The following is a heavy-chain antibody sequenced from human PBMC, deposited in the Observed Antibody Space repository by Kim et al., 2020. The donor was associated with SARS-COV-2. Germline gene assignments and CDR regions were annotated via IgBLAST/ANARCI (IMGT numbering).Heavy chain of an antibody. CDR2: IRWNSGSI. CDR3: AKIAVAADGDY. Sequence: GGSLRLSCAASGFTFDDYAMHWVRQAPGKGLEWVSGIRWNSGSIGYADSVKGRFTISRDNAKNSLYLQMNSLRAEDTALYYCAKIAVAADGDYWGQGTLV. CDR1: GFTFDDYA. V-gene: IGHV3-9*01. J-gene: IGHJ4*02. D-gene: IGHD6-19*01.